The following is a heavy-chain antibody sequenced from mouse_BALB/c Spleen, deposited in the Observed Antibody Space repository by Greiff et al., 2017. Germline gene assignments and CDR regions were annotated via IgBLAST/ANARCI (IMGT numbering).Heavy chain of an antibody. V-gene: IGHV5-12-1*01. CDR1: GFAFSRSD. CDR3: ARRGDAMDD. CDR2: ISSGGGST. J-gene: IGHJ4*01. Sequence: DVQLVASGGGLVKPGGSLKLSCAASGFAFSRSDLSWVRQTPEKRLEWVAYISSGGGSTYYPDTVKGRFTISRDNAKNTLYLQMSSLKSEDTAMYDCARRGDAMDDGGQGNSVTVAS.